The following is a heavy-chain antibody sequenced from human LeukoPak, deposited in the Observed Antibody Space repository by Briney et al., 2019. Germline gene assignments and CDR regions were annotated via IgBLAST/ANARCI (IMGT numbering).Heavy chain of an antibody. CDR2: IYYSGST. Sequence: GSLRLSCAASGFTFSSYSMNWIRQPPGKGLEWIGSIYYSGSTYYNPSLKSRVTISVDTSKNQFSLKLSSVTAADTAVYYCASGTAAAGTQSYSYWGQGTLVTVSS. CDR1: GFTFSSYS. J-gene: IGHJ4*02. D-gene: IGHD6-13*01. CDR3: ASGTAAAGTQSYSY. V-gene: IGHV4-39*01.